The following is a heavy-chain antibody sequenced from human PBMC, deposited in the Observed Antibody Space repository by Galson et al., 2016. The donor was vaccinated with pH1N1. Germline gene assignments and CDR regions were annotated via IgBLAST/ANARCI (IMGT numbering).Heavy chain of an antibody. CDR3: VGTLGNPPGY. CDR1: GFTFSSYW. V-gene: IGHV3-7*01. J-gene: IGHJ4*02. Sequence: SLRLSCAASGFTFSSYWMSWVRQAPGKGLEWVANIKQDGSEKYYVDSVKGRFTISRDNAKKSLYLQMNSLRAEDTAVYFCVGTLGNPPGYWGQGTLVTVSS. CDR2: IKQDGSEK. D-gene: IGHD1-14*01.